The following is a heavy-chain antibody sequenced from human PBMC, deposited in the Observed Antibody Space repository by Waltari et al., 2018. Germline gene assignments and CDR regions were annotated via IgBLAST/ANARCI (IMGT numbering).Heavy chain of an antibody. CDR3: ASSTAQRWAKGGLDN. Sequence: VQLVETGGGLIQPGGSLTLSCAASGLIVNNHPMSWVRQAPGKGLYWVPMVFTGGRTSSADFVKGRFTTSKDSSKNTLQLQMYYLRAEDSAVYYCASSTAQRWAKGGLDNWGQGTLVIVSS. V-gene: IGHV3-53*02. CDR2: VFTGGRT. J-gene: IGHJ4*02. CDR1: GLIVNNHP. D-gene: IGHD5-18*01.